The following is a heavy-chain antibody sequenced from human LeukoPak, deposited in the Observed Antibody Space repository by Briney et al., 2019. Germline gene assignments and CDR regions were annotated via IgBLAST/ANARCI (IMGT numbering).Heavy chain of an antibody. Sequence: GGSLRLSCAASGFTFSSYWMSWVRQAPGKGLEWVANIKQDGSEKYYVDSVKGRFTISRDNAKNSLYLQMNSLRAEDTAVYYCARPTFYYGSGLAAFDIWGQGTIVTVSS. CDR2: IKQDGSEK. D-gene: IGHD3-10*01. CDR3: ARPTFYYGSGLAAFDI. CDR1: GFTFSSYW. V-gene: IGHV3-7*03. J-gene: IGHJ3*02.